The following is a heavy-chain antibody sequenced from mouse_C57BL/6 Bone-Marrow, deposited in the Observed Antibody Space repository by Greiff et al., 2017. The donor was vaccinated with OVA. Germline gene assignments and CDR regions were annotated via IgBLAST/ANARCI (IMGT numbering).Heavy chain of an antibody. CDR2: IYPRSGNT. V-gene: IGHV1-81*01. Sequence: QVQLQQSGAELARPGASVKLSCKASGYTFTSYGISWVKQRTGQGLEWIGEIYPRSGNTYYNEKFKGKATLTADKSSSTAYMELRSLTSEDSAVYFCARWGLLGDYWGQGTTLTGSS. D-gene: IGHD3-1*01. J-gene: IGHJ2*01. CDR3: ARWGLLGDY. CDR1: GYTFTSYG.